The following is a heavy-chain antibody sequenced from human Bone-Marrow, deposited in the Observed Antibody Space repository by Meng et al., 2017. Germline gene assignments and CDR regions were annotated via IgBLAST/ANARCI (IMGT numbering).Heavy chain of an antibody. D-gene: IGHD2-15*01. CDR1: GYRFTSYW. CDR2: IFPGDSDT. CDR3: ARMGILVARMDV. J-gene: IGHJ6*02. Sequence: GGSLRLSCQGSGYRFTSYWIGWVRQMPGKGLEWMGIIFPGDSDTRYSPSFQGQVTISADKSVNTAHLQWSSLKASDTAMYYCARMGILVARMDVWGQGTTVTVSS. V-gene: IGHV5-51*01.